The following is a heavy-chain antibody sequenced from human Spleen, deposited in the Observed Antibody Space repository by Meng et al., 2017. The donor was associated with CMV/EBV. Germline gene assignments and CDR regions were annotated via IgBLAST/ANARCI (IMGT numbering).Heavy chain of an antibody. CDR2: ISSSGNIV. D-gene: IGHD1-26*01. J-gene: IGHJ4*02. CDR1: GFTLTEYT. CDR3: ARVGNSGSFQF. V-gene: IGHV3-48*04. Sequence: GESLKISCAASGFTLTEYTMNWVRQAPGKGLECVSHISSSGNIVYHADSVRGRFTISRDNTRKSLFLQMNSLRAEDTAIYYCARVGNSGSFQFWGQGALVTVSS.